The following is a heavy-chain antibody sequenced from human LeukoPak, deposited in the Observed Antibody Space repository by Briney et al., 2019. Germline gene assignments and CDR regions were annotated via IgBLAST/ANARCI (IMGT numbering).Heavy chain of an antibody. V-gene: IGHV3-23*01. CDR1: GFTFSSYA. CDR3: ARARNGDPYDY. Sequence: GALRLSCAASGFTFSSYAMSWVRQAPGKGLEWVSAISGSGGSTYYADSVKGRFTISRDNSKNTLYLQMNSLRAEDTAVYYCARARNGDPYDYWGQGTLVTVSS. CDR2: ISGSGGST. D-gene: IGHD3-10*01. J-gene: IGHJ4*02.